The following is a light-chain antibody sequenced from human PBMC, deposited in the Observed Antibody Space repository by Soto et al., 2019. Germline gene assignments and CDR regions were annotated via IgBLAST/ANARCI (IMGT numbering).Light chain of an antibody. Sequence: EIVLTQSPGTLSLSPGERATLSCRASQSVSTNYLAWYQQKPGQAPRLLIYGASNMATGIPDRVSGSGSGTDFTLTISRLEPVDCVVYYCQQYGSSGTFVEGTKVEIK. V-gene: IGKV3-20*01. CDR3: QQYGSSGT. CDR1: QSVSTNY. J-gene: IGKJ1*01. CDR2: GAS.